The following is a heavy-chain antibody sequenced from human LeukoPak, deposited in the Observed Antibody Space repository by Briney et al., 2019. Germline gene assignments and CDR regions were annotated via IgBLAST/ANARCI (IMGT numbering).Heavy chain of an antibody. CDR3: ARWVVPAAIDY. Sequence: SETLSLTCAVYGGSFSGYYWIWIRQPPGKGLEWIGEINHSGSTNYNPSLKSRVTISVDTSKNQFSLKLSSVTAADTAVYYCARWVVPAAIDYWGQGTLVTVSS. D-gene: IGHD2-2*02. CDR1: GGSFSGYY. J-gene: IGHJ4*02. CDR2: INHSGST. V-gene: IGHV4-34*01.